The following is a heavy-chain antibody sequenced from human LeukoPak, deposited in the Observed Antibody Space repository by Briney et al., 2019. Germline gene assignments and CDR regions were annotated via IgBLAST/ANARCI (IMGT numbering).Heavy chain of an antibody. CDR2: FDPEDGET. CDR3: ATALRGVVYFDY. D-gene: IGHD3-10*01. Sequence: ASVKVSCKVSGYTLTESSMHWVRQAPGKGLEWMGGFDPEDGETIYAQKFQGRVTMTEDTSTDTAYMELSSLRSEDTAVYYCATALRGVVYFDYWGQGTLVTVSS. J-gene: IGHJ4*02. V-gene: IGHV1-24*01. CDR1: GYTLTESS.